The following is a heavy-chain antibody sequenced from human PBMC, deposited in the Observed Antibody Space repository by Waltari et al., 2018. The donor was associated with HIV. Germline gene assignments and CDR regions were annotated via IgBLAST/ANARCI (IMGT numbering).Heavy chain of an antibody. J-gene: IGHJ6*02. V-gene: IGHV3-7*01. CDR2: IKDDGSEK. Sequence: EVQLMESGGGLVQSGGSLRLSCAAPGFTFTNYWMSWVRQTPGKGLEGVAYIKDDGSEKYYMGSVKGRFTISRDNAKNSMFLQMNSLRAEDTAVYYCARIGTFPHNYAIDFWGQGTTVTVSS. CDR1: GFTFTNYW. CDR3: ARIGTFPHNYAIDF. D-gene: IGHD1-26*01.